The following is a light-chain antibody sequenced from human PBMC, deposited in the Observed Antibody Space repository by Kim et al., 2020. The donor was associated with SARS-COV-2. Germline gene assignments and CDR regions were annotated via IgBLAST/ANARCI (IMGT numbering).Light chain of an antibody. J-gene: IGKJ5*01. CDR3: QQTYSTPIT. V-gene: IGKV1-39*01. CDR1: QSISTY. CDR2: AAS. Sequence: DIQMTQSPSSLSASVGDRVTITCRASQSISTYLNWYQQKPGKAPKLLIYAASSLQSEVPSRFSGSESGTDFTLTISSLQPEDFATYYCQQTYSTPITFGQGTRLEIK.